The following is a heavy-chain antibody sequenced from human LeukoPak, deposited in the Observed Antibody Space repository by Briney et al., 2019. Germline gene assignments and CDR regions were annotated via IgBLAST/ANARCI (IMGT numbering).Heavy chain of an antibody. Sequence: GDSLKISCKGSGYSFTDYWIGWVRQMPGKGLEWMGIIYPGDSDIRYSASFKVQVTISADKSITTAHLEWSSLQASDTAMYYCARHGRYSSSPSGWSDYWGQGTMVTVSS. CDR3: ARHGRYSSSPSGWSDY. V-gene: IGHV5-51*01. J-gene: IGHJ4*02. CDR1: GYSFTDYW. D-gene: IGHD6-6*01. CDR2: IYPGDSDI.